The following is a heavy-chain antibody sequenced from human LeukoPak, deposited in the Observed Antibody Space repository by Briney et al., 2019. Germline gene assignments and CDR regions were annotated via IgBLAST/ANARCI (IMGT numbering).Heavy chain of an antibody. J-gene: IGHJ6*03. V-gene: IGHV3-23*01. CDR1: GFTFSSYG. CDR3: AKAALAAGRPGGYYMDV. D-gene: IGHD6-13*01. CDR2: ISGSGGST. Sequence: GGSLRLSCAASGFTFSSYGMSWVRQAPGKGLEWVSAISGSGGSTYYADSVKGRFTISRDNSKNTLYLQMNSLRAEDTAVYYCAKAALAAGRPGGYYMDVWGKGTTVTIPS.